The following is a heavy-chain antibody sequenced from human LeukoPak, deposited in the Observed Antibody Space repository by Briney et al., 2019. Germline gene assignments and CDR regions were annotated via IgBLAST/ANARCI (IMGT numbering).Heavy chain of an antibody. V-gene: IGHV3-13*01. CDR1: GFTFSSYD. D-gene: IGHD3-10*01. Sequence: GGSXRLSCAASGFTFSSYDMXXVRPAAGKGXXWVSAMGPAGYSYYXXSVTGRCTISRXNAKNYLYLQMNSLRAGDTAVYYCARRGVFDAFDIWGQGTMVTVSS. CDR2: MGPAGYS. CDR3: ARRGVFDAFDI. J-gene: IGHJ3*02.